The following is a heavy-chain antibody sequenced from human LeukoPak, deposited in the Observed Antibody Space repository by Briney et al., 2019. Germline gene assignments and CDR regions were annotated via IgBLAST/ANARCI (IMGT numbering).Heavy chain of an antibody. V-gene: IGHV3-21*01. CDR2: ISSSSSYI. Sequence: GGSLRLSCAASAFTFSSYSMNWVRQAPGKGLEWVSSISSSSSYIYYADSVKGRFTISRDNAKNSLCLQMNSLRAEDTAVYYYARDLRYCSSTSCYAGVDYWGQGTLVTVSS. CDR3: ARDLRYCSSTSCYAGVDY. CDR1: AFTFSSYS. J-gene: IGHJ4*02. D-gene: IGHD2-2*01.